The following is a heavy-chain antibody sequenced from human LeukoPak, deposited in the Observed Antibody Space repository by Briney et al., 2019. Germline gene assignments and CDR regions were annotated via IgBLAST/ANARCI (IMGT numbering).Heavy chain of an antibody. CDR1: GGSFSGYY. J-gene: IGHJ6*03. D-gene: IGHD2-2*01. V-gene: IGHV4-34*01. Sequence: SETLSLTCAVYGGSFSGYYWSWIRQPPGKGLEWIGEINHSGSTNYNPSLKSRVTISVDTSKNQFSLKLSSVTAADTAVYYCARWAYCSSTSCYAAYYYYYMDVWGKGTTVTVSS. CDR3: ARWAYCSSTSCYAAYYYYYMDV. CDR2: INHSGST.